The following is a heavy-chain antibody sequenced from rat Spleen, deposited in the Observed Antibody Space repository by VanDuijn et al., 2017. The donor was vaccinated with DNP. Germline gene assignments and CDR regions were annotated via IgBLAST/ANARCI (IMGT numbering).Heavy chain of an antibody. CDR1: GFSLTSFD. D-gene: IGHD1-7*01. J-gene: IGHJ2*01. Sequence: QVQLKESGPGLVQPSRTLSLTCTVSGFSLTSFDISWVRQPPGKGLEWMTTIWSGGGTDYNSGLKSRLSISRDTSKSQLFLKMNSLQTEDTAIYFCTRYYGYRYFDNWGQGVMVTVSS. CDR2: IWSGGGT. CDR3: TRYYGYRYFDN. V-gene: IGHV2-15*01.